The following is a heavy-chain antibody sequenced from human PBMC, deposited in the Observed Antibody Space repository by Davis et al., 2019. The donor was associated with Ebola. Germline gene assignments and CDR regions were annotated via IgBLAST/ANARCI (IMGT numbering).Heavy chain of an antibody. CDR3: ATGGYSGYGYGSYYYYYGMDV. CDR2: ISYDGSNK. J-gene: IGHJ6*04. V-gene: IGHV3-30-3*01. D-gene: IGHD5-12*01. CDR1: GFTFSSYA. Sequence: GESLKISCAASGFTFSSYAMHWARQAPGKGLEWVAVISYDGSNKYYADSVKGRFTISRDNSKNTLYLQMNSLRAEDTAVYYCATGGYSGYGYGSYYYYYGMDVWGKGTTVTVSS.